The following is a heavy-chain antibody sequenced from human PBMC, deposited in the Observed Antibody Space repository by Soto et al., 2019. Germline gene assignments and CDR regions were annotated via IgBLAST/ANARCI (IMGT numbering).Heavy chain of an antibody. D-gene: IGHD5-18*01. Sequence: PSETLSLTCTVSGGSISSYYWSWIRQPPGKGLEWIGYIYYSGSTNYNPSLKSRVTISVDTSKNQFSLKLSSVTAADTAVYYCARARPELWPYYFDYWGQGTLVTVSS. V-gene: IGHV4-59*01. CDR3: ARARPELWPYYFDY. J-gene: IGHJ4*02. CDR1: GGSISSYY. CDR2: IYYSGST.